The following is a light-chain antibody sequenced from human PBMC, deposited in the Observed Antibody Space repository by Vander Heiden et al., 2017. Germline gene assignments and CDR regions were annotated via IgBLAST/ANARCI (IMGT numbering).Light chain of an antibody. V-gene: IGLV2-14*03. CDR2: DVN. CDR3: SSFTSTRTYV. Sequence: QSALTPPASVSGSPGQSIAISCTGTSSDVGRFNYVSWYQQHPGKAPKLMIFDVNNRPSGVSDRFSGSKSGNTASLTISGLQAEDEADYYCSSFTSTRTYVFGTGTKV. CDR1: SSDVGRFNY. J-gene: IGLJ1*01.